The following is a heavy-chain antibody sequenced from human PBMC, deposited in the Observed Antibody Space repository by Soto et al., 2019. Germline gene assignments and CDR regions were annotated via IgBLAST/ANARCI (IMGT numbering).Heavy chain of an antibody. V-gene: IGHV1-69*06. Sequence: SVKVSCKASGGTFSSYAISWVRQAPGQGLEWMGGIIPIFGTANYAQKFQGRVTITADKSTSTAYMELSSLGSEDTAVYYCARDLRGAARLWFDPWGQGTLVTVSS. D-gene: IGHD6-6*01. J-gene: IGHJ5*02. CDR2: IIPIFGTA. CDR1: GGTFSSYA. CDR3: ARDLRGAARLWFDP.